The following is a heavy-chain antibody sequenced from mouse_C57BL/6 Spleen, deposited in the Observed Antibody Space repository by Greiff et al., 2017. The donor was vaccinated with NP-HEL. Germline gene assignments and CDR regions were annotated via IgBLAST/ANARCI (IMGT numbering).Heavy chain of an antibody. D-gene: IGHD1-1*01. J-gene: IGHJ3*01. CDR1: GFTFTDYY. V-gene: IGHV7-3*01. CDR2: IRNKANGYTT. CDR3: ARNYYGSSLFAY. Sequence: EVKLVESGGGLVQPGGSLSLSCAASGFTFTDYYMSWVRQPPGKALEWLGFIRNKANGYTTEYSASVKGRFTISRDNSQSILYLQMNALRAEDSATYYCARNYYGSSLFAYWGQGTLVTVSA.